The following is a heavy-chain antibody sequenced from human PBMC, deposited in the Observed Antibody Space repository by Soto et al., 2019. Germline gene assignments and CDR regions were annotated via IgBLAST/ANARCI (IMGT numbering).Heavy chain of an antibody. CDR3: ARADSRRDGYNFDY. Sequence: SETLSLTCTVSGGSISSYYWSWIRQPPGKGLEWIGYIYYSGSTNYNPSLKSRVTISVDTSKNQFSLKLSSVTAADTAVYYCARADSRRDGYNFDYWGQGTLVTVSS. V-gene: IGHV4-59*01. J-gene: IGHJ4*02. D-gene: IGHD5-12*01. CDR1: GGSISSYY. CDR2: IYYSGST.